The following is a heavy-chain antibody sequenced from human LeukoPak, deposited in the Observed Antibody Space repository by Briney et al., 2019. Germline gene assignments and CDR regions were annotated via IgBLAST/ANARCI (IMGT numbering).Heavy chain of an antibody. J-gene: IGHJ4*02. D-gene: IGHD4-23*01. CDR1: GLTFDSYA. V-gene: IGHV3-7*01. CDR2: IKEDGSEI. CDR3: ARDRGYSTFDY. Sequence: GGSLRLSCAASGLTFDSYAMHWVRQAPGKGLEWLANIKEDGSEINYVDSVKGRFTISRDNAKNSLYLQMNSLRVDDTAVYYCARDRGYSTFDYWGQGTLVTVSS.